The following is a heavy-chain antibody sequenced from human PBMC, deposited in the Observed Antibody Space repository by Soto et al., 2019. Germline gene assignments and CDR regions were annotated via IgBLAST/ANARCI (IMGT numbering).Heavy chain of an antibody. CDR1: GFTFTSSA. CDR3: AAYTSHSGSLLKFDY. J-gene: IGHJ4*02. Sequence: QMQLVQSGPEVKKPGTSVKVSCKASGFTFTSSAVQWVRQARGQRLEWIGWIVVGSGNTNYAQKFQERVTITRDMSTSTAYMELSSLRSEDTAVYYCAAYTSHSGSLLKFDYWGQGTLVTVSS. V-gene: IGHV1-58*01. D-gene: IGHD1-26*01. CDR2: IVVGSGNT.